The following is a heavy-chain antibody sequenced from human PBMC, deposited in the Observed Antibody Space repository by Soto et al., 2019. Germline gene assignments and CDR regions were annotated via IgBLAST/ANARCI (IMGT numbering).Heavy chain of an antibody. CDR3: ARDIAVAGTGYYGMDV. CDR1: GFTFSSYA. Sequence: GGSLRLSCAASGFTFSSYAMHWVRQAPGKGLEWVAVISYDGSNKYYADSVKGRFTISRDNSKNTLYLQMNSLRAEDTAVYYCARDIAVAGTGYYGMDVWGQGTTVTVS. D-gene: IGHD6-19*01. CDR2: ISYDGSNK. J-gene: IGHJ6*02. V-gene: IGHV3-30-3*01.